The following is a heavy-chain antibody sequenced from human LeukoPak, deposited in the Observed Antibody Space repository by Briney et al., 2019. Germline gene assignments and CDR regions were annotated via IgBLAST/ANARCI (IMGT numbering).Heavy chain of an antibody. D-gene: IGHD2-2*01. Sequence: GGSLRLSCAVSGLTVNNNYVNWVRQAPGKGLEWVANIKQDGSEKYYVDSVKGRFTISRDNAKNSLYLQMNSLRAEDTAVYYCARAAEDIVVVPAAMGYYYYYMDVWGKGTTVTVSS. CDR3: ARAAEDIVVVPAAMGYYYYYMDV. CDR2: IKQDGSEK. CDR1: GLTVNNNY. V-gene: IGHV3-7*01. J-gene: IGHJ6*03.